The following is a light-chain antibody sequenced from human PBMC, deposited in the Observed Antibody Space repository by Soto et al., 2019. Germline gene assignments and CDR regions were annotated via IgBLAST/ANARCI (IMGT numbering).Light chain of an antibody. J-gene: IGKJ1*01. CDR1: QTISSW. V-gene: IGKV1-5*03. CDR2: KAS. CDR3: QHYNSYSEA. Sequence: DIQMTQSPSTLSGSVGDRVTITCRASQTISSWLAWYQQKPGKAPKLLIYKASTLKSGVPTMFSGSGSGPEFTLTISSLQPDDFATYYCQHYNSYSEAFGQGTKVELK.